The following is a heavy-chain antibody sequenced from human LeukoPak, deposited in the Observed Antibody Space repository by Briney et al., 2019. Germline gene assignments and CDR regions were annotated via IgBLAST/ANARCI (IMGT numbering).Heavy chain of an antibody. CDR1: GFTFSSYA. V-gene: IGHV3-33*01. D-gene: IGHD3-10*01. CDR3: ATEVFGSGSCPDY. CDR2: IWHGGSNK. Sequence: GRSLRLSCAASGFTFSSYAIHWVRQAPGKGLEWVALIWHGGSNKYYSDSVKGRFTISRDNSKNTAFLQMNSLRAEDTAVYYCATEVFGSGSCPDYWGQGTLVTVSS. J-gene: IGHJ4*02.